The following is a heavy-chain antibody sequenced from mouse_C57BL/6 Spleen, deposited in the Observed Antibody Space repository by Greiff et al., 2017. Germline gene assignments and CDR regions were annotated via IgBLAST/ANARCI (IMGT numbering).Heavy chain of an antibody. V-gene: IGHV1-64*01. CDR2: IHPNSGST. CDR1: GYTFTSYW. Sequence: QVQLQQPGAELVKPGASVKLSCKASGYTFTSYWMHWVKQRPGQGLEWIGMIHPNSGSTNYNEKFKSKATLTVDKSSSTAYMQLSSLTSEDSAVYYCARKSVYYINYYAMDCWGQGTSVTVSS. J-gene: IGHJ4*01. CDR3: ARKSVYYINYYAMDC. D-gene: IGHD2-5*01.